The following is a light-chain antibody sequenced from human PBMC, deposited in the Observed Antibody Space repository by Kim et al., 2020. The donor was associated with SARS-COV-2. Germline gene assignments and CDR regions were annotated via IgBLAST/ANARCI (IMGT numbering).Light chain of an antibody. V-gene: IGKV1-12*01. CDR2: AAS. Sequence: ASVGDRVTMTCRASGLIGTWLAWYQQKPGKAPRLLIYAASDLQSGVPPRFSGSGSGTLFTLTINGLQPEDIGTYFCQQSYSLPATFGPGTKVDIK. CDR1: GLIGTW. CDR3: QQSYSLPAT. J-gene: IGKJ3*01.